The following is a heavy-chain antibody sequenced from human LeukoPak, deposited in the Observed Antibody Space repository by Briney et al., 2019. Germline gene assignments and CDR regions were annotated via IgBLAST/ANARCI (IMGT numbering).Heavy chain of an antibody. CDR2: ISTSGSTI. CDR1: GFIFSSYE. V-gene: IGHV3-48*03. D-gene: IGHD3-10*01. J-gene: IGHJ5*02. CDR3: ARDSAYGSGSYYNPNWFDP. Sequence: GGSLRLSCAASGFIFSSYEMNWVRQAPGKGLEWVSYISTSGSTIYYADSEKGRFTISRDNAKKPLYLQMNSLRAEDTAVYYCARDSAYGSGSYYNPNWFDPWGQGTLVTVSS.